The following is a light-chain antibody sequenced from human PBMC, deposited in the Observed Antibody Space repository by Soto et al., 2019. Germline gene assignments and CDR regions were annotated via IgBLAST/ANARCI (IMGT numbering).Light chain of an antibody. J-gene: IGLJ1*01. CDR2: EVT. CDR3: NSYVGSNNYV. V-gene: IGLV2-8*01. CDR1: SSDVGSYNL. Sequence: QSALTQPASVSGSPGQSITISCTGTSSDVGSYNLVSWYQHHPGKAPKLIIYEVTKRPSGVPDRFSGSKSGNTASLTVSGLQADDEADYYCNSYVGSNNYVFGTGTKVTVL.